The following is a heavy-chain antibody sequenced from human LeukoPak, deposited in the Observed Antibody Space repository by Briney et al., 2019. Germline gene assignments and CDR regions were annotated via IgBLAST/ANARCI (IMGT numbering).Heavy chain of an antibody. V-gene: IGHV4-59*02. D-gene: IGHD2-2*02. CDR3: ARVVGRYCSSTSCYIDY. Sequence: SETLSLTCTVSGGSVTTYYWSWIRQSPGKGLEWIGYNYDSGSTNYNPSLKSRVTISEDTSKRQFSLKLRSVTAADTAVYYCARVVGRYCSSTSCYIDYWGQGTLVTVSS. J-gene: IGHJ4*02. CDR2: NYDSGST. CDR1: GGSVTTYY.